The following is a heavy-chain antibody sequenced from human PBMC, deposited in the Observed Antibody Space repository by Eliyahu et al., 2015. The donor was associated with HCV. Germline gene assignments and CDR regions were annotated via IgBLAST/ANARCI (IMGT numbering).Heavy chain of an antibody. CDR1: GSTFNNYA. Sequence: QVQLVQSGGGVVQPGRSLRLSCVVPGSTFNNYATHWVRQAPGKGLEWMTFISHDGSLTFYGESVKGRFTISRDYSRNAVYLQLDSLRPDDTAVYFCVKERGFGSYGPGAYETWGQGTMVTVSS. D-gene: IGHD3-3*01. J-gene: IGHJ3*02. V-gene: IGHV3-30*18. CDR2: ISHDGSLT. CDR3: VKERGFGSYGPGAYET.